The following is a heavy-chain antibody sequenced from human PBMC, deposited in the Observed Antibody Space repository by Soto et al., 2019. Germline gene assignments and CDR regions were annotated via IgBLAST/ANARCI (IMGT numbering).Heavy chain of an antibody. CDR1: GFTFTRYS. Sequence: GGSLRLSCAASGFTFTRYSMNWARQAPGKGLEWVSSISSTTNYIYYGDSMKGRFTISRDNAKNSLYLEMNSLRAEDTAVYYCARESEDLTSNFDYWGQGTLVTVSS. V-gene: IGHV3-21*06. J-gene: IGHJ4*02. CDR3: ARESEDLTSNFDY. CDR2: ISSTTNYI.